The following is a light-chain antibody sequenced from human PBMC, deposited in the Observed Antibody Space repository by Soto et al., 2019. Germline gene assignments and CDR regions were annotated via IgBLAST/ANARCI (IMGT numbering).Light chain of an antibody. V-gene: IGKV3-11*01. CDR2: DAS. CDR1: QSVSSY. CDR3: QERSNWPPR. J-gene: IGKJ4*01. Sequence: EIVLTQSPATLSLSPGARATLSCRASQSVSSYLAWYQQTPGQAPRLLIYDASNSATGIPARFSGSGSGTDYTLTISSLQPEDFAVYYCQERSNWPPRFGGVTKVEIK.